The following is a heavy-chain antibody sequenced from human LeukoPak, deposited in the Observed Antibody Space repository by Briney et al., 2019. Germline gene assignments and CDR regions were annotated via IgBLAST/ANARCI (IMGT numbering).Heavy chain of an antibody. Sequence: SETLSLTCTVSGGSISSYYWSWIRQPPGKGLEWIGRIYTSGSTNYSPSLKSRVTMSVDTSKNQFSLKLSSVTAADTAVYYCARVNSGSGWYFDYWGQGTLVTVSS. CDR2: IYTSGST. J-gene: IGHJ4*02. CDR3: ARVNSGSGWYFDY. D-gene: IGHD6-19*01. CDR1: GGSISSYY. V-gene: IGHV4-4*07.